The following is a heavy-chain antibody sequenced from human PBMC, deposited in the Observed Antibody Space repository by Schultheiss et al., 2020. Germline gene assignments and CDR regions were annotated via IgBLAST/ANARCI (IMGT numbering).Heavy chain of an antibody. CDR1: GGSISSSDYY. D-gene: IGHD6-6*01. V-gene: IGHV4-39*01. Sequence: GSLRLSCTVSGGSISSSDYYWGWVRQPLGKGLEWIGIVYYSGSATYNPSLKSRVTISVDTSKNEFSVRVNSVTAADTAEYYCARYSSSSGWFDPWGQGTLVTVSS. J-gene: IGHJ5*02. CDR3: ARYSSSSGWFDP. CDR2: VYYSGSA.